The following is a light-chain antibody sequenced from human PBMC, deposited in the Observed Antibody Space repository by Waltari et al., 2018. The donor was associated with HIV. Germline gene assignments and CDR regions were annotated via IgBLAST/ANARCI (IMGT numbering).Light chain of an antibody. V-gene: IGKV3-15*01. Sequence: EVVMTQSPGTLSVSPGDRATLSCRPSQSVSTNLAWYQQKPGQAPRLLIYGASTRATGIPVRFSGSGSWTNFILTISSLQSEDSAVYYCQQYNTWPVAFGGGTKVEIK. CDR1: QSVSTN. CDR2: GAS. CDR3: QQYNTWPVA. J-gene: IGKJ4*01.